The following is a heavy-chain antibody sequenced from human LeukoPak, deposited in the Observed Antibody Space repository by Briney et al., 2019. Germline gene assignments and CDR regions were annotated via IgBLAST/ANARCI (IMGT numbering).Heavy chain of an antibody. V-gene: IGHV4-34*01. D-gene: IGHD1-26*01. CDR3: ASRGR. CDR2: INHSGSA. Sequence: SETLSLTCAVYGGSFSGYYWSWIRQPPGKGLEWIGEINHSGSANYNPSLKSRVSISIDTSKNQFSLNLTSVTAADTAVYYCASRGRWGQGTLVTVSS. CDR1: GGSFSGYY. J-gene: IGHJ4*02.